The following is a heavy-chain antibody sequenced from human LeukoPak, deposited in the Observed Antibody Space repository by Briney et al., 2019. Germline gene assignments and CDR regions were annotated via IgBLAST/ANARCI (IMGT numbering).Heavy chain of an antibody. CDR3: ARDAYSSVKFYY. V-gene: IGHV3-21*05. Sequence: PGGSLRLSCAASGFTFSSYSMNWVRQAPGKGREGGSYISSSSSYIYYADSVKGRFNISRDNAKNRLYMEKKRVRDEERGVYDCARDAYSSVKFYYWGQGTLVTVSS. J-gene: IGHJ4*02. D-gene: IGHD6-19*01. CDR2: ISSSSSYI. CDR1: GFTFSSYS.